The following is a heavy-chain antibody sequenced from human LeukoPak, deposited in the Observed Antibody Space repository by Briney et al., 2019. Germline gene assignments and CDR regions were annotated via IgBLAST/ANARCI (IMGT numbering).Heavy chain of an antibody. V-gene: IGHV4-34*01. CDR3: ARGHRGSYFSY. Sequence: SETLSLTCAVYGGSFSGYYWSWIRQPPGKGLEWIGEINHSGSTNYNPSLKSRVTISVDTSKNQFSLKLSSVTAADTAVYYCARGHRGSYFSYWGQGTLVTVSS. CDR2: INHSGST. J-gene: IGHJ4*02. D-gene: IGHD1-26*01. CDR1: GGSFSGYY.